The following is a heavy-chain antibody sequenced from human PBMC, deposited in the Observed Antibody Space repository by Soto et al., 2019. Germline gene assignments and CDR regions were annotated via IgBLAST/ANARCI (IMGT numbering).Heavy chain of an antibody. V-gene: IGHV1-69*13. CDR2: IIPIFGTA. CDR1: GGTFSSYA. J-gene: IGHJ6*02. Sequence: ASVKVSCKASGGTFSSYAISWVRQAPGQGLEWMGGIIPIFGTANYAQKFQGRVTITADESTSTAYMELSSLRSEDTAVYYCARRAYCGGDSYLAYYYYGMDVWGQGTTVTVSS. D-gene: IGHD2-21*02. CDR3: ARRAYCGGDSYLAYYYYGMDV.